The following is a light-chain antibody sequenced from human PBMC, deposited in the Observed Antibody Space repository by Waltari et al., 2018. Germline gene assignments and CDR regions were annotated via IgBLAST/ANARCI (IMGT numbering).Light chain of an antibody. CDR2: EDN. CDR3: QSYDRSTVI. V-gene: IGLV6-57*03. CDR1: SGSIASNY. Sequence: NFILTQPHSVSESPGKTITISCTRSSGSIASNYVQWYRQRPGSAPTTLINEDNQRPSGVPYRFSGSIDYSSNSAFLTISTLKTEDEADYYCQSYDRSTVIFGGGTKLTVL. J-gene: IGLJ2*01.